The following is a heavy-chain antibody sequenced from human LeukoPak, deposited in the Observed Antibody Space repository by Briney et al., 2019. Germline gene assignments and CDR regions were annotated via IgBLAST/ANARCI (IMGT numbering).Heavy chain of an antibody. J-gene: IGHJ4*02. D-gene: IGHD4/OR15-4a*01. Sequence: ASVKVSXKASGYTFTGYYMHWVRQAPGQGLEWMGRINPNSGGTNYAQKFQGRVTMTRDTSISTAYMELSRLRSDDTAVYYCAREVLVSPYYFDYWGQGTLVTVSS. CDR3: AREVLVSPYYFDY. CDR1: GYTFTGYY. CDR2: INPNSGGT. V-gene: IGHV1-2*06.